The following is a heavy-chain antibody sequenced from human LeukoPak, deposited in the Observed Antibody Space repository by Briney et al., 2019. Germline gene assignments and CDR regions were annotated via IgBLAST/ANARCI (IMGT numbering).Heavy chain of an antibody. J-gene: IGHJ4*02. D-gene: IGHD1-26*01. CDR3: ARGNSGSYYVAFDY. CDR2: IYHSGSI. V-gene: IGHV4-38-2*02. Sequence: KPSETLSLTCTVSGYSISSAYYWGWIRQPPGKGLEWIGSIYHSGSIYYNPSLNSRVTMSLDTSKNQFSLKLSSVTAADTAVYYCARGNSGSYYVAFDYWGQGTLVTVSS. CDR1: GYSISSAYY.